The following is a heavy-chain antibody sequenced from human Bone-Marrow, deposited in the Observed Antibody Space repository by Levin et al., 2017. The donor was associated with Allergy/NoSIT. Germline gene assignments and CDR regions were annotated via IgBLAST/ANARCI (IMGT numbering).Heavy chain of an antibody. CDR1: KFMFDDYG. J-gene: IGHJ3*01. Sequence: SLKISCATSKFMFDDYGMYWVRQAPGKGLEWVSGISWNSAKTHYADSVKGRFVISRDNAKNSLYLQMNSLRTEDTALYYCVKSLNTMTIHDGFDFWGQGTMVTVSA. D-gene: IGHD1/OR15-1a*01. CDR2: ISWNSAKT. CDR3: VKSLNTMTIHDGFDF. V-gene: IGHV3-9*01.